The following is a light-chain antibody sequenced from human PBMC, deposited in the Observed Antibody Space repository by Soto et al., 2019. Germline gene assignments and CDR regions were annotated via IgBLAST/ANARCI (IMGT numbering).Light chain of an antibody. Sequence: QSVLTQSPSASASLGASVKLTCTLTSGHTTYGIAWHQQQPEKGPRYLMKVSNDGSHYKGDGIPDRFSGSSSGAERYLTISSLQSDDVADYYCQTWATGIRVFGGGTKVTVL. CDR2: VSNDGSH. J-gene: IGLJ3*02. V-gene: IGLV4-69*01. CDR1: SGHTTYG. CDR3: QTWATGIRV.